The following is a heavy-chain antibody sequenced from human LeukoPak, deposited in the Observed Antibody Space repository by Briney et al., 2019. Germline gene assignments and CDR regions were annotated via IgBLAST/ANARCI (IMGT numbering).Heavy chain of an antibody. CDR3: ARDKVAAAGLQADDYYYYYMDV. V-gene: IGHV1-2*02. J-gene: IGHJ6*03. Sequence: ASVKVSCKASGYTFTGYYMHWVRQAPGQGLEWMGWINPNSGGTNYAQKFQGRVTMTRDTSISTAYMELSSLRSDDTAIYYRARDKVAAAGLQADDYYYYYMDVWGKGTTVTVSS. CDR1: GYTFTGYY. D-gene: IGHD6-13*01. CDR2: INPNSGGT.